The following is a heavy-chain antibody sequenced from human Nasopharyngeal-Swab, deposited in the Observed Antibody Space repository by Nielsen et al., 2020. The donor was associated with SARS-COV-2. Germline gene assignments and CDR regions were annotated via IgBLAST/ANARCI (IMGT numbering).Heavy chain of an antibody. J-gene: IGHJ6*02. CDR3: ARAVGYCSSTSRYYYYGMDV. CDR2: IGTAGDT. CDR1: GFTFSSYD. D-gene: IGHD2-2*03. Sequence: GESLKISCAASGFTFSSYDMHWVRQATGKGLEWVSAIGTAGDTYYPGSVKGRFTISRENAKNSLYLQMNSLRAGDTAVYYCARAVGYCSSTSRYYYYGMDVWGQGTTVTVSS. V-gene: IGHV3-13*04.